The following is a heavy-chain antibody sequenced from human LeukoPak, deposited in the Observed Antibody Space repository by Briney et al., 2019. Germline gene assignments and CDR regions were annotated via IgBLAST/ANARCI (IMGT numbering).Heavy chain of an antibody. Sequence: SETLSLTCTVSGGSISSYYWSWIRQPPGKGLEWIGYIYTSGSTNYNPSLKSRVTISVDTSKNQFSLKLSSVTAADAAVYYCARGPHSSLRSDNEYYYYMDVWGKGTTVTVSS. D-gene: IGHD2-15*01. CDR2: IYTSGST. CDR1: GGSISSYY. CDR3: ARGPHSSLRSDNEYYYYMDV. J-gene: IGHJ6*03. V-gene: IGHV4-4*09.